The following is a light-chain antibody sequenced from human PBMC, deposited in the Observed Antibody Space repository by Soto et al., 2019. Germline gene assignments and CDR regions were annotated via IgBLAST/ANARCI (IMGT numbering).Light chain of an antibody. CDR1: QSVSSN. CDR2: GAS. CDR3: QQYNNWPRT. Sequence: EIVMTQSPATLSVSPGERATLSCRASQSVSSNLDWYQQKPGQAPRLLIYGASTRATGIPARFSGSGAGTEFTLINSSLQSEDFAVYYCQQYNNWPRTFGQGTKVEIK. J-gene: IGKJ1*01. V-gene: IGKV3-15*01.